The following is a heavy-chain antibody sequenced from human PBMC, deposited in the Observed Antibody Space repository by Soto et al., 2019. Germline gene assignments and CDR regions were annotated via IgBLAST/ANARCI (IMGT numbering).Heavy chain of an antibody. CDR3: ARDPYCSSTSCYLSAYYGMDV. J-gene: IGHJ6*02. CDR2: INHSGST. D-gene: IGHD2-2*01. V-gene: IGHV4-34*01. Sequence: QVQLQQWGAGLLKPSETLSLTCAVYGGSFSGYYWSWIRQPPGKGLEWIGEINHSGSTNYNPSRKSRVTISVDTSKNQFSLKLSSVTAAYTAVYYCARDPYCSSTSCYLSAYYGMDVWGQGTTVTVSS. CDR1: GGSFSGYY.